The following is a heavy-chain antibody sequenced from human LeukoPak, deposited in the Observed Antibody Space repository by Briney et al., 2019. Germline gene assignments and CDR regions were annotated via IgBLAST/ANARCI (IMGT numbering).Heavy chain of an antibody. CDR2: ISSSSSYI. CDR3: AKDDGWFGELSSDAFDI. Sequence: PGGSLRLSCAASGFTFSSYSMNWVRQAPGKGLEWVSSISSSSSYIYYADSVKGRFTISRDNAKNSLYLQMNSLRAEDTAVYYCAKDDGWFGELSSDAFDIWGQGTMVTVSS. J-gene: IGHJ3*02. V-gene: IGHV3-21*01. D-gene: IGHD3-10*01. CDR1: GFTFSSYS.